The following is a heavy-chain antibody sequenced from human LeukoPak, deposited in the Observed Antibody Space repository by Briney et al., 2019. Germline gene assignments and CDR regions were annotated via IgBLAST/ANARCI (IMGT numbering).Heavy chain of an antibody. CDR1: GFTFSGFG. Sequence: GGSLRLPCEASGFTFSGFGMHWVRQAPGKGLEWVAFIRRDGDVIYYADSVKGRFTISRDNSRNMVYLQMNSLRAEDTAVYYCATYSSLNRREFQYWGQGTLLTVSS. J-gene: IGHJ1*01. V-gene: IGHV3-30*02. CDR2: IRRDGDVI. D-gene: IGHD3-22*01. CDR3: ATYSSLNRREFQY.